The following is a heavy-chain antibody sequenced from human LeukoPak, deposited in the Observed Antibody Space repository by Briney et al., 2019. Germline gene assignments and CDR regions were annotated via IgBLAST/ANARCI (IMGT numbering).Heavy chain of an antibody. CDR1: GGSISSDH. Sequence: SETLSLTCTVSGGSISSDHWSWVRQPPGKGLEWIGYIFTSGSTNYNPSLKSRVSISVDTSKNQFSLKLSSVTAEDTAVYYCARVRVSGSYLYYFDNWGQGTLVTVSS. J-gene: IGHJ4*02. V-gene: IGHV4-4*09. CDR3: ARVRVSGSYLYYFDN. CDR2: IFTSGST. D-gene: IGHD1-26*01.